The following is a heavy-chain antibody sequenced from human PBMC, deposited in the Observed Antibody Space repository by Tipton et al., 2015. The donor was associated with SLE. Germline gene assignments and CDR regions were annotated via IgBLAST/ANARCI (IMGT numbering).Heavy chain of an antibody. D-gene: IGHD3-3*01. Sequence: TLSLTCAVSGYPISSGYYWGWIRQPPGKGLEWFGSIYHSGNTYYNPSLKSRVTISVDTSKNQFSLKLTSVTAADTAVYYCARQEWVTKPNCFDPWGQGILVTVSS. V-gene: IGHV4-38-2*01. CDR2: IYHSGNT. CDR3: ARQEWVTKPNCFDP. J-gene: IGHJ5*02. CDR1: GYPISSGYY.